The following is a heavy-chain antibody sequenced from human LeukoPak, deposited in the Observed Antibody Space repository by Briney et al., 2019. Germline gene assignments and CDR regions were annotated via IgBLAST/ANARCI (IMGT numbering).Heavy chain of an antibody. CDR3: ARDPDPYYYYGMDV. V-gene: IGHV1-3*01. D-gene: IGHD1-14*01. CDR2: INAGNGNT. CDR1: GYTFTSYA. J-gene: IGHJ6*02. Sequence: GASVTVSCTASGYTFTSYAMHWVRQAPGRRLEWMGWINAGNGNTKYSQKFQGRVTITRDTSASTAYMELSSLRSEDTAVYYCARDPDPYYYYGMDVWGQGTTVTVSS.